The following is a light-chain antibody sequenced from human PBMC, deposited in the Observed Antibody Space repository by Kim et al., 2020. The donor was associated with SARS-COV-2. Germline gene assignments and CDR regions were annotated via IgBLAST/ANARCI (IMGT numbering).Light chain of an antibody. CDR1: QDIRND. J-gene: IGKJ5*01. CDR3: LQHNTYPIT. V-gene: IGKV1-17*01. CDR2: GAS. Sequence: ASVGDRVTITSRASQDIRNDLGWYQQSPGRAPKRLIYGASSLQSGVPSRFSGSGSGTEFTLTISSLQPDDFATYFCLQHNTYPITFGQGTRLEIK.